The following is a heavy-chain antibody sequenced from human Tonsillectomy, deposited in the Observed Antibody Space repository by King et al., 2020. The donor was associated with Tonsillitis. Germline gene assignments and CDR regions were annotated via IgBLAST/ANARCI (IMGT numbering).Heavy chain of an antibody. V-gene: IGHV5-51*01. CDR1: GYNFTNYW. D-gene: IGHD2-15*01. J-gene: IGHJ4*02. CDR2: IYPGDSDI. Sequence: QLVQSGAEVKKPGESLKISCKGSGYNFTNYWIGWGRQMPGKGLECMGIIYPGDSDIRYSPSFQGQVTISADKSVSTAYLQWSSLKASDTAMYYCARQHCSGGNCYSFDYWGQGTLVTVSS. CDR3: ARQHCSGGNCYSFDY.